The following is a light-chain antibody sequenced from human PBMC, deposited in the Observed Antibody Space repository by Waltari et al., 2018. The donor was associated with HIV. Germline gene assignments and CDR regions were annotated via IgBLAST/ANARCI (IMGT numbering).Light chain of an antibody. V-gene: IGKV4-1*01. CDR1: QSVLYNSNSKNY. Sequence: DIVMTQPADSLAVALGERATINCKSSQSVLYNSNSKNYLAWSQKKPGHTPKLLINWASTRESGVPGRFSGSGSGTKFTLTSSSLQADDVALYCCQQYFTIGPSFGGGTKLEI. J-gene: IGKJ4*01. CDR2: WAS. CDR3: QQYFTIGPS.